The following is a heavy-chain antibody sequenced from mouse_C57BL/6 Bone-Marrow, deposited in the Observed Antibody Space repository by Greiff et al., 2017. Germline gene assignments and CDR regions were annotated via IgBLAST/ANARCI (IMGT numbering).Heavy chain of an antibody. CDR3: ARHGGSSYGDY. CDR2: ISNGGGST. D-gene: IGHD1-1*01. CDR1: GFTFSDYY. J-gene: IGHJ2*01. V-gene: IGHV5-12*01. Sequence: EVQRVESGGGLVQPGGSLKLSCAASGFTFSDYYMYWVRQTPEKRLEWVAYISNGGGSTYYPDTVKGRFTISRDNAKNTLYLQMSRLKSEDTAMYYCARHGGSSYGDYWGQGTTLTVSS.